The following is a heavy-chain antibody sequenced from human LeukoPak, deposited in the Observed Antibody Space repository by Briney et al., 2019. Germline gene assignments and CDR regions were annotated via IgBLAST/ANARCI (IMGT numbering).Heavy chain of an antibody. CDR1: GASIGRSTYY. D-gene: IGHD5-12*01. V-gene: IGHV4-39*01. CDR2: IYDGGST. CDR3: ATHRRPGSGGYENAFEI. Sequence: SETLSLTCTVSGASIGRSTYYWHWFRQPPGKGLEWIGNIYDGGSTHYNPSLKSRLTMSVDTSKNHFSLRLNSVTAADTAIYYCATHRRPGSGGYENAFEIWGQGTMVTVSS. J-gene: IGHJ3*02.